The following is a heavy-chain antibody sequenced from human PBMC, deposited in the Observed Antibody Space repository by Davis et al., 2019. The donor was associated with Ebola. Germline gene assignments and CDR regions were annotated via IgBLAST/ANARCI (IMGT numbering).Heavy chain of an antibody. J-gene: IGHJ2*01. V-gene: IGHV4-30-2*04. D-gene: IGHD3-16*01. CDR3: ARMGLGFEPDL. CDR2: IYHSGST. Sequence: WVRQMPGKGLEWIGYIYHSGSTYYNPSLKSQVTISVDRSKNQFSLKLSSVTAADTAVYYCARMGLGFEPDLWDRGTLVTVSS.